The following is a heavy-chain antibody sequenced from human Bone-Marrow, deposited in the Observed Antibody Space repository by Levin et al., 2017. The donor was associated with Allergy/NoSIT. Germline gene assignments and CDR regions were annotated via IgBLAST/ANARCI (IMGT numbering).Heavy chain of an antibody. D-gene: IGHD6-25*01. Sequence: SETLSLTCSVSGDSINSGNHYWNWIRQSPGKGLEWIGYVYYSGSTYYNPSLKSRVTISVDTSKNQFSLKLRSVTAADTAVYYCARNASGIDSWGQGTLVTVSS. CDR3: ARNASGIDS. V-gene: IGHV4-30-4*01. CDR2: VYYSGST. J-gene: IGHJ4*02. CDR1: GDSINSGNHY.